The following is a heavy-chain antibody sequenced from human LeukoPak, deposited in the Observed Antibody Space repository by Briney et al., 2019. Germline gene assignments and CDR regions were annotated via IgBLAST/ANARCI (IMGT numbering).Heavy chain of an antibody. Sequence: PGGSLRLSCAASGFTVSSNYMSWVRQAPGKGLEWVSVIYSGGSTYYADSVKGRFTISRDNSKNTLYLQMNSLRAEDTAVYYCARDSGDYTQYYHYYMDVWGKGTTVTVSS. CDR1: GFTVSSNY. J-gene: IGHJ6*03. CDR3: ARDSGDYTQYYHYYMDV. CDR2: IYSGGST. V-gene: IGHV3-53*01. D-gene: IGHD4-17*01.